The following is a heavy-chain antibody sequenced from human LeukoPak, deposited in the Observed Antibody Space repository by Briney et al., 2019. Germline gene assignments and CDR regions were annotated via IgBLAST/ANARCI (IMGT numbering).Heavy chain of an antibody. V-gene: IGHV1-18*01. Sequence: GASVKVSCKASGYTFTSYDINWVRQAPGQGLEWMGWISAYNGNTNYAQKLQGRVTMTTDTSTNTAYMELRSLRSDDTAVYYCARDRRFRSGWSILSAPDYFDYWGQGTLVTVSS. CDR2: ISAYNGNT. CDR1: GYTFTSYD. J-gene: IGHJ4*02. CDR3: ARDRRFRSGWSILSAPDYFDY. D-gene: IGHD6-19*01.